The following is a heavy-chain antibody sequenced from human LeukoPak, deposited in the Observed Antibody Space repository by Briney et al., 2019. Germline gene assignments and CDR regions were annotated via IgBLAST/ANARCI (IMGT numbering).Heavy chain of an antibody. D-gene: IGHD6-19*01. V-gene: IGHV4-59*01. CDR3: ARVVMSSGWYLVY. Sequence: SETLSLTCTVSGGSISSYYWSWLRQPPGKGLEWIGYIYYSGSANYNPSLKSRVTISVDTSKNQFSLKLSSVTAADTAVYYCARVVMSSGWYLVYWGQGTLVTVSS. CDR2: IYYSGSA. J-gene: IGHJ4*02. CDR1: GGSISSYY.